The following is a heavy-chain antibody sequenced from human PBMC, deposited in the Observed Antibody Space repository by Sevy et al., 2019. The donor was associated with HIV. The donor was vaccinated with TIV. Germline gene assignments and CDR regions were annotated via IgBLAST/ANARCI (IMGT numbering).Heavy chain of an antibody. V-gene: IGHV3-9*01. D-gene: IGHD2-21*01. J-gene: IGHJ6*02. Sequence: GGSLRLSCAASGFAFDDYAMHWVRQVPGKGLEWVSGISWNSATIGYADSVKGRFTISRDNAKNSLFLQMNSLRAEDTALYYCAKDMGGIETFDYCSYYGMDVWGQGTTVTVSS. CDR3: AKDMGGIETFDYCSYYGMDV. CDR1: GFAFDDYA. CDR2: ISWNSATI.